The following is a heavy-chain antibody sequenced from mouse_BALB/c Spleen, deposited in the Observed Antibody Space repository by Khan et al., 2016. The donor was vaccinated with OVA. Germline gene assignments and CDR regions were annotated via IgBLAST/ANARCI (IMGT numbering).Heavy chain of an antibody. CDR2: INPNNGDT. CDR1: GYTFTDYT. CDR3: ARTGYGSLGY. J-gene: IGHJ2*01. D-gene: IGHD1-1*01. V-gene: IGHV1-18*01. Sequence: VQLKQSGPELVKPGASVKIPCKASGYTFTDYTMDWVKQSHGKSLEWIGDINPNNGDTFYNQKFKGKATLTVDKSSSTAFMELRSLTSEDTAVYYCARTGYGSLGYWGQGTTLTVSS.